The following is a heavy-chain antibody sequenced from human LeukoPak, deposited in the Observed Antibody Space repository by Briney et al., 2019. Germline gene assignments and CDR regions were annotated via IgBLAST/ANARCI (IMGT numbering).Heavy chain of an antibody. CDR2: INPNSGGT. Sequence: EASVKVSCKASGYTFTGYYMHWVRQAPGQGLEWMGWINPNSGGTNYAQKFQGRVTMTRDTSISTAYMELSRLRSDDTAVYYCARDTRIAARRGADYWGQGTLVTVSS. CDR3: ARDTRIAARRGADY. J-gene: IGHJ4*02. V-gene: IGHV1-2*02. D-gene: IGHD6-6*01. CDR1: GYTFTGYY.